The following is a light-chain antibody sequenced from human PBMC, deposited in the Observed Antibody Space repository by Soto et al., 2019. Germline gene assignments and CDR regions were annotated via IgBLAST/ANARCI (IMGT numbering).Light chain of an antibody. J-gene: IGLJ2*01. CDR1: SSNIGRNT. CDR2: SNT. CDR3: AAWDDSLYGVV. Sequence: QSVLTQPPSASGTPGQRVTISCSGSSSNIGRNTVNWYQQLPGTAPTLLIYSNTQRPSGVPDRFSGSKSGTSASLAISGLQSEDEADYYCAAWDDSLYGVVFGGGTKVTVL. V-gene: IGLV1-44*01.